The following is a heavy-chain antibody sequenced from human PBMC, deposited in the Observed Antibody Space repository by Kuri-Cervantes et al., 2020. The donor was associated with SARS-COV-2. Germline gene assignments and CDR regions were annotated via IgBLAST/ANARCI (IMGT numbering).Heavy chain of an antibody. V-gene: IGHV3-11*06. Sequence: GESLKISCAASGFSFSNSYMSWIRQAPGKGLEWLSYISGTSTYTYYAESVKGRFTISGDNAKNSLYLQMSSLRAEDTAFYYCARDTRAFSWRAPQRSSYMDVWGKGTTVTVSS. D-gene: IGHD3-3*01. CDR3: ARDTRAFSWRAPQRSSYMDV. CDR2: ISGTSTYT. J-gene: IGHJ6*04. CDR1: GFSFSNSY.